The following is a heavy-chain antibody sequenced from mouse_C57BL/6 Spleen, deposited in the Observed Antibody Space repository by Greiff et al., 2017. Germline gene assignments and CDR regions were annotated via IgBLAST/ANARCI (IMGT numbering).Heavy chain of an antibody. CDR2: INYDGSST. D-gene: IGHD2-2*01. CDR3: ARRAYGYDGAFDY. Sequence: EVQLVESEGGLVQPGSSMKLSCTASGFTFSDYYMAWVRQVPEKGLEWVANINYDGSSTYYLASLKSRFIISRDNAKNILYLQMSSLKSEDTATYYCARRAYGYDGAFDYWGQGTTLTVSS. CDR1: GFTFSDYY. J-gene: IGHJ2*01. V-gene: IGHV5-16*01.